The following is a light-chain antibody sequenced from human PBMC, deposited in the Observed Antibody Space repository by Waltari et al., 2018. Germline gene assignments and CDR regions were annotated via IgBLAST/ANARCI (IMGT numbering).Light chain of an antibody. CDR2: RTS. Sequence: DTQLTQSPSTLSASVADGVTITFRASHYISNWLAWQQQKPGKAPKVLIYRTSCLEARVPTRFSGSRSGTEFALSISSLQPDDSETNYCQQYNSYPWTFGQGTKVEIK. J-gene: IGKJ1*01. V-gene: IGKV1-5*03. CDR3: QQYNSYPWT. CDR1: HYISNW.